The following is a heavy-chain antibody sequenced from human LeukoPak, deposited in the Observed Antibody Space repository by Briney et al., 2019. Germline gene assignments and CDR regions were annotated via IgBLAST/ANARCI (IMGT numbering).Heavy chain of an antibody. J-gene: IGHJ4*02. CDR1: GFTFSSYG. D-gene: IGHD6-13*01. Sequence: GRSLRLSCAASGFTFSSYGMHWVRQAPGKGLEWVAVISYDGSNKYYADSVKGRFTISRDNSKNTLYLQMNSLRADDTAVYYCARDTAAAGTDYWGQGTLVTVSS. V-gene: IGHV3-30*03. CDR3: ARDTAAAGTDY. CDR2: ISYDGSNK.